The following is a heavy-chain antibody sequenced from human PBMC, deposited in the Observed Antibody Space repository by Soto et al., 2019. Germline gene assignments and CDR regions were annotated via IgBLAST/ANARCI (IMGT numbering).Heavy chain of an antibody. J-gene: IGHJ4*02. CDR1: GFTFSSYG. V-gene: IGHV3-33*01. Sequence: PGGSLRLSCAASGFTFSSYGMHWVRQAPGKGLEWVAVIWYDGSNKYYADSVKGRFTISRDNSKNTLYLQMNSLRAEDTAVYYCARGLVGATIFDYWGQGTLVTVSS. D-gene: IGHD1-26*01. CDR2: IWYDGSNK. CDR3: ARGLVGATIFDY.